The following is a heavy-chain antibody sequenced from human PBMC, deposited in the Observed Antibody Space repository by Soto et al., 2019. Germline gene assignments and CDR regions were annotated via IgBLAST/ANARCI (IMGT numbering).Heavy chain of an antibody. V-gene: IGHV3-23*01. Sequence: EVQLLESGGGLVQPGGSLRLSCAASGFPFSDHAMHWVRQTPGKGLEWVSAITGRGDSTYYADSVQGRFTISRDNSTSTLYLQMMGLRAEDTAVYYCAKDLYVPPPSGWFDPWGQGAAVTVSS. CDR2: ITGRGDST. CDR3: AKDLYVPPPSGWFDP. CDR1: GFPFSDHA. J-gene: IGHJ5*02. D-gene: IGHD1-26*01.